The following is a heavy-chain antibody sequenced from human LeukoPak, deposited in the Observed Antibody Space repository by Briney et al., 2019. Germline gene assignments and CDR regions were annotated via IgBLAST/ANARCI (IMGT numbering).Heavy chain of an antibody. CDR3: ASSTYYDSSGYYFPPATTIDY. CDR1: GVSISSTSYY. CDR2: IYYSGST. Sequence: SETLSLTCTVSGVSISSTSYYWGWIRQPPGKGLEWIGNIYYSGSTYYNPSLKSRVTISVDTSKNQFSLKLSSVTAADTAVYYCASSTYYDSSGYYFPPATTIDYWGQGTLVTVSS. J-gene: IGHJ4*02. D-gene: IGHD3-22*01. V-gene: IGHV4-39*01.